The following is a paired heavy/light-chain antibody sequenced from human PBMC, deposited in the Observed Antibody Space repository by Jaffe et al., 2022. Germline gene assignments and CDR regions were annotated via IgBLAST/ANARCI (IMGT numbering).Light chain of an antibody. Sequence: DIQMTQSPSSLSASVGDRVTITCQASQDISNYLNWYQQKPGKAPKLLIYDASNLETGVPSRFSGSGSGTDFTFTISSLQPEDIATYYCQQYDNLPPITFGGGTKVEIK. CDR2: DAS. V-gene: IGKV1-33*01. CDR1: QDISNY. CDR3: QQYDNLPPIT. J-gene: IGKJ4*01.
Heavy chain of an antibody. D-gene: IGHD4-17*01. CDR2: INSDGSST. J-gene: IGHJ4*02. CDR1: GFTFSSYW. V-gene: IGHV3-74*01. Sequence: EVQLVESGGGLVQPGGSLRLSCAASGFTFSSYWMHWVRQAPGKGLVWVSRINSDGSSTSYADSVKGRFTISRDNAKNTLYLQMNSLRAEDTAVYYCARALNNDYGDYYGDLGGADDYWGQGTLVTVSS. CDR3: ARALNNDYGDYYGDLGGADDY.